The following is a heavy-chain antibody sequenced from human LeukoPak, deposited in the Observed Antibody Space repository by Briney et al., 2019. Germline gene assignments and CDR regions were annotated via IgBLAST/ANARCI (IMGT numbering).Heavy chain of an antibody. CDR3: ARGWLQFGY. D-gene: IGHD5-24*01. CDR2: INHNGNVN. J-gene: IGHJ4*02. V-gene: IGHV3-7*03. Sequence: GGSLRLSCAASGFTFSSYWMNWARQAPGKGLEWVASINHNGNVNYYVDSVKGRFTISRDNAKNSLYLQMNSLRAEDTAVYYCARGWLQFGYWGQGTLVTVSS. CDR1: GFTFSSYW.